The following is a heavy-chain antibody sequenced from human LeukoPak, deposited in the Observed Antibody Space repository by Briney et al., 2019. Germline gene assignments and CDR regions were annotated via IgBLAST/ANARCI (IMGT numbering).Heavy chain of an antibody. Sequence: ASVKVSCKASGGTFSSYAISWVRQAPGQGLEWMGGIIPIFGTANYAQKFQGRVTITADESTSTAYMELSSLRSEDTAVYYCARAGQELGDAFDIWGQGTMVTVSS. D-gene: IGHD4-11*01. V-gene: IGHV1-69*13. CDR2: IIPIFGTA. CDR1: GGTFSSYA. CDR3: ARAGQELGDAFDI. J-gene: IGHJ3*02.